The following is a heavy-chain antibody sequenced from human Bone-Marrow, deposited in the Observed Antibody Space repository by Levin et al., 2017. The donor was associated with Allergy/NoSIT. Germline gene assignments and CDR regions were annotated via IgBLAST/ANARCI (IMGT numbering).Heavy chain of an antibody. Sequence: GESLKISCAASGFTFRTFWMAWVRQAPGKGPEWVANIKQDGSDKYYVDSVEGRFTVSRDYAKNSLYLQMNSLRVEDTAVYYCARDHDGEDEYFDFWGQGTLVTVSS. D-gene: IGHD3-10*01. CDR1: GFTFRTFW. CDR3: ARDHDGEDEYFDF. CDR2: IKQDGSDK. V-gene: IGHV3-7*01. J-gene: IGHJ4*02.